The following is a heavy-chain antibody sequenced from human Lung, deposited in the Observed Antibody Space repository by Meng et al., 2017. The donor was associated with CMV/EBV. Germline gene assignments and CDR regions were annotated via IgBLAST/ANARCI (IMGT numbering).Heavy chain of an antibody. CDR2: IYYTGST. Sequence: VHVQDPCPDLLEPPQTLALTCTVSGGSIGSGGYYWSWIRQHPGKGLEWIGYIYYTGSTFYNPSLKSRVTISVDTSKNQFSLKLIPATAADTAVYYCAREAGRDGYATPKFDYWGQGTLVTVSS. D-gene: IGHD5-24*01. J-gene: IGHJ4*02. CDR3: AREAGRDGYATPKFDY. CDR1: GGSIGSGGYY. V-gene: IGHV4-31*03.